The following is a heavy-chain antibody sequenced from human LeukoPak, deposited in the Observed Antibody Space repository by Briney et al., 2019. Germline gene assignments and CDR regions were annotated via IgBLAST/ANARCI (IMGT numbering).Heavy chain of an antibody. CDR2: ISPKNGNT. CDR3: TRVRNSNNWWGPFD. D-gene: IGHD1-1*01. J-gene: IGHJ3*02. V-gene: IGHV1-18*01. CDR1: GYTLDTSS. Sequence: ASVNVSCKASGYTLDTSSISWVRQAPGQRLEWMGWISPKNGNTQYAQGVQGRVTMTTDTSRSTAYMELRSLRSDDTAVYYCTRVRNSNNWWGPFDIGVKGQWSPSL.